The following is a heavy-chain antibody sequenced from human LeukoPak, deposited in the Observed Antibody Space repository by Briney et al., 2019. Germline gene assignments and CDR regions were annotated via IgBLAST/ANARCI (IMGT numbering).Heavy chain of an antibody. J-gene: IGHJ4*02. CDR1: GFTFSTYS. V-gene: IGHV3-21*01. CDR3: ARDDDYNHFDY. CDR2: ISSSSSYI. D-gene: IGHD5-24*01. Sequence: GSLRLSCAASGFTFSTYSMNWVRQAPGKGLEWVSSISSSSSYIYYADSMKGRFTISRDNAKNSLYLQMNSLRAEDTAVYYCARDDDYNHFDYWGQGTLVTVSS.